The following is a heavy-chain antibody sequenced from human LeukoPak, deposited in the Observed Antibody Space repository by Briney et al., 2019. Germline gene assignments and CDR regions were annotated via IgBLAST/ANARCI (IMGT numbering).Heavy chain of an antibody. CDR1: GYTFSGYY. Sequence: ASVKVSCKASGYTFSGYYMHWVRQAPGQGLEWMGWINPNSGGTNYAQKFQGRVTMTRDTSISTAYMELSRLRSDDTAVYYCARATTYYYDSSGYYYLPEAESFQHWGQGTLVTVSS. CDR2: INPNSGGT. CDR3: ARATTYYYDSSGYYYLPEAESFQH. J-gene: IGHJ1*01. D-gene: IGHD3-22*01. V-gene: IGHV1-2*02.